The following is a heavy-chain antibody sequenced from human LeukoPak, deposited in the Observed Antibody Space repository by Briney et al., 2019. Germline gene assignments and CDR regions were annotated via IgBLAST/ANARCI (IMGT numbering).Heavy chain of an antibody. D-gene: IGHD1-26*01. V-gene: IGHV5-51*01. Sequence: GASLKISCKGSGASFTSYWIGWVRPMPGKGLEWMGIIYPGDSDTRYSPSFQGQVTISVDKSISTAYLQWSSLKASDTAMYYCARQSGSYRTHFDYWGRGTLVTVSS. CDR1: GASFTSYW. CDR3: ARQSGSYRTHFDY. CDR2: IYPGDSDT. J-gene: IGHJ4*02.